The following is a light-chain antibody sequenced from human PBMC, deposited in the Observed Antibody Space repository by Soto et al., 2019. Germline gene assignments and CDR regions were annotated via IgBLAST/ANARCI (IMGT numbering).Light chain of an antibody. CDR1: SSDVGGYNY. Sequence: QSALTQPRSVSGSPGQSVTISCSGTSSDVGGYNYVSWDQQLPGKAPKLMIYDVTKRPSGVPHRFSGSKSGNTASMNISGIQAEDEADYYCCSYAGNFTFVFGAGTKLTVL. CDR3: CSYAGNFTFV. CDR2: DVT. V-gene: IGLV2-11*01. J-gene: IGLJ2*01.